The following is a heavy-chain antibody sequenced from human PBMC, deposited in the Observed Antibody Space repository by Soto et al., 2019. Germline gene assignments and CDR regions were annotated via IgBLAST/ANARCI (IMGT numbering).Heavy chain of an antibody. D-gene: IGHD3-22*01. V-gene: IGHV1-2*02. CDR3: ARPSGYYPYYFDD. CDR1: GYIFTDYY. Sequence: ASVKVSCKTSGYIFTDYYIHWVRQAPGQGLEWMGWINPNSGGTDYAQKFQDRVTMTRDTSINTAYMEVNSLRSDDTAVYYCARPSGYYPYYFDDWGQGTQVTVSS. CDR2: INPNSGGT. J-gene: IGHJ4*02.